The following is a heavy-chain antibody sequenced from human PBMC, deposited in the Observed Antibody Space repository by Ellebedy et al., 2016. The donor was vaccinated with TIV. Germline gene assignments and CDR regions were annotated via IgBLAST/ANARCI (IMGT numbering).Heavy chain of an antibody. CDR2: IYYSEST. CDR3: ASSPSWFREQFDS. CDR1: GVSIGSYY. J-gene: IGHJ4*02. D-gene: IGHD3-10*01. V-gene: IGHV4-59*08. Sequence: MPSETLSLTCTVSGVSIGSYYWTWIRQPPGKGLAWIGYIYYSESTDYKPSLKSRVTISLDTSTNQLSLELRSVTAADTAVYYCASSPSWFREQFDSWGQGTLVTVSS.